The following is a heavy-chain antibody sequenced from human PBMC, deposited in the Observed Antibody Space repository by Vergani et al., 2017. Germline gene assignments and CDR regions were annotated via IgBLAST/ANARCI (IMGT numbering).Heavy chain of an antibody. CDR1: GGSFTSYH. D-gene: IGHD4-11*01. V-gene: IGHV4-34*01. CDR3: ARVNTETNGHLYYYYYMDV. Sequence: QVQLQKWGGGLLKPSETLSLTCVVNGGSFTSYHWTWIRQSPGEGLEWVGDIEHTGRPEYNPSLKSRLTMSVDKSRNQCSLTLNSVTATDTAIYFCARVNTETNGHLYYYYYMDVWGQGTAVTVS. CDR2: IEHTGRP. J-gene: IGHJ6*03.